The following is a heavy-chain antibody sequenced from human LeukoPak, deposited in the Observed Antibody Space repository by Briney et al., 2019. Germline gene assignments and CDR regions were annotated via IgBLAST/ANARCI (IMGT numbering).Heavy chain of an antibody. D-gene: IGHD6-13*01. CDR2: IYPGDSDT. Sequence: PGESLKISCKGSGYSFTSYWIGWVRQMPGKGLEWVGIIYPGDSDTRYSPSFQGQVTISADKSISTAYLQWSSLKASDTAMYYCARRGIAAAGTNWFDPWGQGTLVTVSS. CDR1: GYSFTSYW. V-gene: IGHV5-51*03. CDR3: ARRGIAAAGTNWFDP. J-gene: IGHJ5*02.